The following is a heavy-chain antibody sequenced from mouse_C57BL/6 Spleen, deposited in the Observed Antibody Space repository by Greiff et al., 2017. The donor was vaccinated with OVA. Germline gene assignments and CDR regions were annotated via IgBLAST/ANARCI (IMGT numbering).Heavy chain of an antibody. V-gene: IGHV1-39*01. CDR1: GYSFTDYN. CDR3: ARSYYYGSSIYWYFDV. Sequence: VQLQQSGPELVKPGASVKISCKASGYSFTDYNMNWVKQSNGKSLEWIGVINPNYGTTSYNQKFKGKATLTVDQSSSTAYMQLNSLTSEDSAVYYCARSYYYGSSIYWYFDVWGTGTTVTVSS. CDR2: INPNYGTT. D-gene: IGHD1-1*01. J-gene: IGHJ1*03.